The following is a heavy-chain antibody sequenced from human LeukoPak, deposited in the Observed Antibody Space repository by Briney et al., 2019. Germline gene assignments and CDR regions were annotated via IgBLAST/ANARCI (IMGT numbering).Heavy chain of an antibody. J-gene: IGHJ5*02. CDR1: GGSISSYY. CDR2: IYYSGST. CDR3: ARDRPFWGSSSWGFDP. V-gene: IGHV4-59*01. D-gene: IGHD6-13*01. Sequence: SETLSLTCTVSGGSISSYYWSWIRQPPGKGLEWIGYIYYSGSTNYNPSLKSRVTISVDTSKNQFSLKLSSVTVADTAVYYCARDRPFWGSSSWGFDPWGQGTLVTVSS.